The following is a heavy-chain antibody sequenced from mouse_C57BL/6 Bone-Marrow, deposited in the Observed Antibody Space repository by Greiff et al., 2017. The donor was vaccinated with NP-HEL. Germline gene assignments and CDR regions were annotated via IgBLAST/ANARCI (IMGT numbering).Heavy chain of an antibody. CDR1: GYTFTSYG. J-gene: IGHJ2*01. D-gene: IGHD4-1*01. V-gene: IGHV1-58*01. CDR3: ARAIIYLTGTFDY. Sequence: EVKLQESGAELVRPGSSVKMSCKTSGYTFTSYGINWVKQRPGQGLEWIGYLYIGNGYPEYNEKFKGKATLTSDTSSSTAYMQLSSLTSEDSAIYFCARAIIYLTGTFDYWDQGTTLTVSS. CDR2: LYIGNGYP.